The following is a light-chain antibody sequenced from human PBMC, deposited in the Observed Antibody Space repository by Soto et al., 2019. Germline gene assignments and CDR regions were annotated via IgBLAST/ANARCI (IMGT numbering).Light chain of an antibody. V-gene: IGKV3-15*01. Sequence: MMMTQSPATLSVSPGERVTRSCRTSHSVNSHVAWYQQKPGQAPRLLLYGASTRATGIPVRFSGSGFGTEFTLTISSLQSEDFAVYYCQQYKNWPLFGQGTRLEI. J-gene: IGKJ5*01. CDR1: HSVNSH. CDR3: QQYKNWPL. CDR2: GAS.